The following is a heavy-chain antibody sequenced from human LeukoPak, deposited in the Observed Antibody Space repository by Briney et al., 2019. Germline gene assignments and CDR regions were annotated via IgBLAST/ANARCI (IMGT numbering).Heavy chain of an antibody. Sequence: TGGSLRLSCAASGFTFSSYAMHWVRQAPGKGLEWVAVISYDGSNKYYADSVKGRFTISRHNSKNTLYLQMNSLRAEDTAVYFCARLPNTTGTTYAADYWGQGTLVTVSS. V-gene: IGHV3-30*04. CDR3: ARLPNTTGTTYAADY. J-gene: IGHJ4*02. CDR1: GFTFSSYA. CDR2: ISYDGSNK. D-gene: IGHD1-1*01.